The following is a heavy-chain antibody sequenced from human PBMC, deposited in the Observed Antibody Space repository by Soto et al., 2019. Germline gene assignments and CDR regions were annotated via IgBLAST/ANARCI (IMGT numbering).Heavy chain of an antibody. Sequence: GGSLRLSCAASGFTFSSYAMHWVRQAPGKGLEWVAVISYDGSNKYYADSVKGRFTISRENSKNTLYLQMNSLRAEDTAVYYCARDLYTAMAHPLDYWGQGTLVTVSS. D-gene: IGHD5-18*01. V-gene: IGHV3-30-3*01. CDR2: ISYDGSNK. CDR1: GFTFSSYA. CDR3: ARDLYTAMAHPLDY. J-gene: IGHJ4*02.